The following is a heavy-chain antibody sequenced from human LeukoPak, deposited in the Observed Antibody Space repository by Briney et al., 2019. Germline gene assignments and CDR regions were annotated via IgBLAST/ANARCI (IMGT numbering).Heavy chain of an antibody. Sequence: GSLRLSCAASGFTVTNNYMSWVRQAPGKGLEWVPVIYAGGTTSYADSVKGRFTISRDSSKNTLYLQMNSLRAEDTAVYYCAREGYASGTRYGMDVWGQGTTVTVSS. CDR2: IYAGGTT. CDR3: AREGYASGTRYGMDV. D-gene: IGHD3-10*01. V-gene: IGHV3-66*01. CDR1: GFTVTNNY. J-gene: IGHJ6*02.